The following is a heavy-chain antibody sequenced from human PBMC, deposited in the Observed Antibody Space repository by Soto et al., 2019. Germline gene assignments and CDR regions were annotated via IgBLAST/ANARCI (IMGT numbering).Heavy chain of an antibody. CDR3: ARQSEYYYATGRAAPLYGMDV. V-gene: IGHV4-39*01. J-gene: IGHJ6*02. D-gene: IGHD3-10*01. CDR2: IYYSGST. CDR1: GGSISTTSYY. Sequence: SETLSLTCTVSGGSISTTSYYWGWIRQPPGKGLEWIGDIYYSGSTYYNPSLKSRVTVSVDTTKNQFSLKLSSVTAADTAMYYCARQSEYYYATGRAAPLYGMDVWGQGTTVTVSS.